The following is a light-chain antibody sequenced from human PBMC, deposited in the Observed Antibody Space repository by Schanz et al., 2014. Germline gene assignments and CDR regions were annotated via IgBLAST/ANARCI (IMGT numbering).Light chain of an antibody. V-gene: IGKV3-15*01. CDR1: QSVSSSY. CDR3: QQYNNWFSVT. Sequence: EIVLTQSPGTLSLSPGERATLSCRASQSVSSSYLAWYQQKPGQAPRLLIFGASTRATGIPPRFSGSMSGTEFTLTIDSLQSEDFAVYYCQQYNNWFSVTFGGGTKVEIK. CDR2: GAS. J-gene: IGKJ4*01.